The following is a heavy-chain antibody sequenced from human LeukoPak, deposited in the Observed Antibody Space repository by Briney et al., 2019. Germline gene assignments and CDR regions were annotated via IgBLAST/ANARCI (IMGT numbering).Heavy chain of an antibody. J-gene: IGHJ4*02. CDR1: GFTFSTYA. D-gene: IGHD1-7*01. CDR2: IRSDGSNK. Sequence: GGSLRLSCAASGFTFSTYAMHRIRQAPGRGLEWVVFIRSDGSNKDYADSVKGRFTISRDNSKNTLYLQMNSLRVEDTGVYYCATLSLNWNYNHYFDFWGQGTLVTISS. CDR3: ATLSLNWNYNHYFDF. V-gene: IGHV3-30*02.